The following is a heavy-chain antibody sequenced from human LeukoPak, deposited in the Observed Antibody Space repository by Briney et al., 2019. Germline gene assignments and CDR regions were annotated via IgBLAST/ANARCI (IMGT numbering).Heavy chain of an antibody. J-gene: IGHJ4*02. D-gene: IGHD4/OR15-4a*01. CDR1: GFTFSSYG. CDR3: ARRAGAYSHPYDY. CDR2: ISGSGGST. Sequence: GGSLRLSCTASGFTFSSYGMSWVRQAPGKGLEWVSGISGSGGSTYYADSVKGRFTISRDNSKNTLYLQMNSLRAEDTAVYYCARRAGAYSHPYDYWGQGTLVTVSS. V-gene: IGHV3-23*01.